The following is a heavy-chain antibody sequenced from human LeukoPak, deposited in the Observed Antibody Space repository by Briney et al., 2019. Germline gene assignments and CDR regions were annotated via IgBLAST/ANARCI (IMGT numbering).Heavy chain of an antibody. CDR1: GGTFSSYA. CDR2: IIPIFGTA. CDR3: ARDGEVVAATYYYYYMDV. V-gene: IGHV1-69*05. Sequence: VASVKVSCKASGGTFSSYAISWVRQAPGQGLEWMGRIIPIFGTANYAQKFQSRVTIITDESTSTAYMELSSLRSEDTAVYYCARDGEVVAATYYYYYMDVWGKGTTVTVSS. J-gene: IGHJ6*03. D-gene: IGHD2-15*01.